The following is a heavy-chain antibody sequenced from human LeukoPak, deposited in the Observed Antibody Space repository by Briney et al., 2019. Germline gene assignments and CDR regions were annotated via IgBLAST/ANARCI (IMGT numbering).Heavy chain of an antibody. J-gene: IGHJ6*03. CDR2: IYYSGST. Sequence: PSETLSLTCTVSGGSISSGGYYWSWIRQHPGKGLEWIGYIYYSGSTYYNPSLKSRVTISVDTSKNQFSLKVSSVTALDTAVYYCARGFGYYYYMDVWGKGTTVTVS. CDR3: ARGFGYYYYMDV. CDR1: GGSISSGGYY. V-gene: IGHV4-31*03. D-gene: IGHD3-10*01.